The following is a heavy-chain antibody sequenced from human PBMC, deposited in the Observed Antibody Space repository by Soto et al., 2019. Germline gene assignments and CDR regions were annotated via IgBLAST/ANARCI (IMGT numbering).Heavy chain of an antibody. CDR3: ARSYYDFWSGSGSYYYYGMDV. V-gene: IGHV1-69*13. CDR2: IIPIFGTA. J-gene: IGHJ6*02. Sequence: SVKVSCKASGGTFSSYAISWVRQAPGQGLEWMGGIIPIFGTANYAQKFQGRVTITADESTSTAYMELSSLRSEDTAVYYCARSYYDFWSGSGSYYYYGMDVWAQRTTVTVS. CDR1: GGTFSSYA. D-gene: IGHD3-3*01.